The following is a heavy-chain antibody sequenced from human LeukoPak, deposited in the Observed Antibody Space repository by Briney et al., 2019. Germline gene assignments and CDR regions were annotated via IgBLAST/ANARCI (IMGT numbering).Heavy chain of an antibody. V-gene: IGHV1-8*03. CDR1: GYTFTGYY. J-gene: IGHJ4*02. Sequence: ASVKVSCKASGYTFTGYYMHWVRQAPGQGLEWMGWMNPNSGNTGYAQKFQGRVTITTDVSTSTAYMELSSLRSEDTAVYYCARVPTPIVGATSDYYFDYWGQGTLVTVSS. CDR2: MNPNSGNT. CDR3: ARVPTPIVGATSDYYFDY. D-gene: IGHD1-26*01.